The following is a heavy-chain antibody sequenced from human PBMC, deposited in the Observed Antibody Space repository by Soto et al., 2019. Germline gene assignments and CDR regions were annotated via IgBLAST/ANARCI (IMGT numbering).Heavy chain of an antibody. J-gene: IGHJ3*02. D-gene: IGHD6-13*01. CDR3: ARQSTAAAGTDAFDI. V-gene: IGHV5-51*01. CDR2: IYPGDSDT. CDR1: GYSFTSYW. Sequence: PGGSLKISCRGSGYSFTSYWSGWVRQVPGEGLEWMGIIYPGDSDTRYSPPFQGQVTISADKSISTAYLQWSSLKASDTAMYYCARQSTAAAGTDAFDIWGQGTMVTVSS.